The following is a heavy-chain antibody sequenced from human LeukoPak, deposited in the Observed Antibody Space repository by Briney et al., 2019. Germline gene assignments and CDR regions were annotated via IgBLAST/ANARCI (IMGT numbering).Heavy chain of an antibody. Sequence: ASVKVSCKASGYTFTGYYMHWVRQAPGQGLEWMGWINPNTGGTNYAQKFQGRVTMTRDTSITTAYMELNSLRSDDTAVYYCTRDQGSSWSDPYDYCGQGTLVTVSS. J-gene: IGHJ4*02. CDR2: INPNTGGT. CDR1: GYTFTGYY. CDR3: TRDQGSSWSDPYDY. V-gene: IGHV1-2*02. D-gene: IGHD6-13*01.